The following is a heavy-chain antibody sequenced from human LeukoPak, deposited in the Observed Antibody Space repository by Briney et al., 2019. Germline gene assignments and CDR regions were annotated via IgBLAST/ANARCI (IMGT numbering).Heavy chain of an antibody. CDR3: ARMTTVGSDAFDI. Sequence: GASVKVSCKASGYTFTSYGISWVRQAPGQGLEWMGWISAYNGNTNYAQKLQGRVTMTRDTSTSTVYMELSSLRSEDTAVYYCARMTTVGSDAFDIWGQGTMVTVSS. CDR2: ISAYNGNT. V-gene: IGHV1-18*01. CDR1: GYTFTSYG. D-gene: IGHD4-23*01. J-gene: IGHJ3*02.